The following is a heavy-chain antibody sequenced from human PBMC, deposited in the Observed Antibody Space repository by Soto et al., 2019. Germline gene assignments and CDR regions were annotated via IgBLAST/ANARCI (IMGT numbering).Heavy chain of an antibody. Sequence: QVQLVQSGAEVKKPGASVKVSCKASGYTFTSYAMHWVRQAPGQRLEWMGWINAGNGNTKYSQKFQGRVTITRDTSASKAYIELSSLRSEDTAVYYCARITTLYYYYYYGMDVWGQGTTVTVSS. CDR3: ARITTLYYYYYYGMDV. D-gene: IGHD3-22*01. CDR2: INAGNGNT. V-gene: IGHV1-3*01. CDR1: GYTFTSYA. J-gene: IGHJ6*02.